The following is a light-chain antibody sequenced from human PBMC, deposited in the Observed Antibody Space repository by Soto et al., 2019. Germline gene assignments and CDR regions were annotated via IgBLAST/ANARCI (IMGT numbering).Light chain of an antibody. CDR2: DVS. J-gene: IGLJ1*01. CDR3: GPYKTTTLYV. V-gene: IGLV2-18*02. CDR1: SSDVGSSNG. Sequence: QSALTQPPSVSGSPGQSVTISCTGTSSDVGSSNGVSWYQQPPGTAPKLMIYDVSNRPSGVPDRFSGSKSGNTAPLTFFGLQVEEEAIYYGGPYKTTTLYVFEMGTKATAL.